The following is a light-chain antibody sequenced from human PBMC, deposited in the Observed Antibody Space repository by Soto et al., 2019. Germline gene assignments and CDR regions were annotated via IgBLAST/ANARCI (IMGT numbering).Light chain of an antibody. V-gene: IGLV2-14*01. CDR3: NSYTSSSTYV. CDR2: EVT. J-gene: IGLJ1*01. Sequence: QSALTQPASESGSPGQSITISCTGTSSDIGDYNYVSWYQQHPGKAPKLMIYEVTNRPSGVSNRFSGSKSGNTASLTISGLQAEDEADYYCNSYTSSSTYVFGTGTKLTVL. CDR1: SSDIGDYNY.